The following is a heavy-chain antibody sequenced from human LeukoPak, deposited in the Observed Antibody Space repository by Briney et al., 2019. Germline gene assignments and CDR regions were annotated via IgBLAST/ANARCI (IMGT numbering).Heavy chain of an antibody. CDR3: PRLTACRYSSGCDYFDY. Sequence: PGGSLRLSCAASGFTFSGSAMHWVRQASGKGLEWVGRIRSKANSYATAYAASVKGRFTISRDDSKNTAYLQMNSLKTEDTDVYYCPRLTACRYSSGCDYFDYWGQGTLVTVSS. J-gene: IGHJ4*02. D-gene: IGHD6-19*01. CDR1: GFTFSGSA. CDR2: IRSKANSYAT. V-gene: IGHV3-73*01.